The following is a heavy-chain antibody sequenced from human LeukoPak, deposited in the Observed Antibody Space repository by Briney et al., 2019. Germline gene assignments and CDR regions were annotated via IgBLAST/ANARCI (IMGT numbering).Heavy chain of an antibody. D-gene: IGHD6-13*01. V-gene: IGHV4-39*01. J-gene: IGHJ4*02. CDR2: IYYSGST. CDR3: ARRGSSSWYEHFDY. CDR1: GGSISSSSYY. Sequence: PSETLSLTCTVSGGSISSSSYYWGWIRQPPGKGLEWIGSIYYSGSTYYNPSLKSRVTISVDTSKNQFSLKLSSVTAADTAVYYCARRGSSSWYEHFDYWGQGTLVTVSS.